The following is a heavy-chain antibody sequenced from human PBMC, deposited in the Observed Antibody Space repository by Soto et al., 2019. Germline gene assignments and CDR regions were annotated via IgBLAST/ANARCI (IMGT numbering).Heavy chain of an antibody. V-gene: IGHV4-59*12. Sequence: SETLSLTCTVSGGSISSYYWSWIRQPPGKGLEWIGYINHSGSTNYNPSLKSRVTISVDTSKNQFSLKLSSVTAADTAVYYCARAPAYDYIWGSYRNYFDYWGQGTLVTVSS. CDR3: ARAPAYDYIWGSYRNYFDY. CDR2: INHSGST. J-gene: IGHJ4*02. CDR1: GGSISSYY. D-gene: IGHD3-16*02.